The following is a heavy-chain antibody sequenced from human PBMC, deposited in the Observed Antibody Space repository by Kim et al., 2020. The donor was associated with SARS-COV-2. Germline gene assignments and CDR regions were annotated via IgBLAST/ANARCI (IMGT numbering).Heavy chain of an antibody. CDR3: ARDRRYSLDY. J-gene: IGHJ4*02. CDR2: ISEDGSER. D-gene: IGHD2-15*01. V-gene: IGHV3-7*01. Sequence: GGSLRLSCAASGFAFSRNWMSWVRQAPGKGLEWVAKISEDGSERYYVESVEGRFTISRDNAKNSLFLNMNNLGAEDTGVYYCARDRRYSLDYWGQGTLVTVSS. CDR1: GFAFSRNW.